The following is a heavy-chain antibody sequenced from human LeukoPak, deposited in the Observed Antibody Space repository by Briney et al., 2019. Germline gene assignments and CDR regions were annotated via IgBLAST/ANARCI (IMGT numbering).Heavy chain of an antibody. CDR1: GFTFSTCI. CDR2: ISGTSSYI. J-gene: IGHJ4*02. V-gene: IGHV3-21*01. Sequence: GGSLRLSCAASGFTFSTCIMTWVRQAPGKGLEWVSSISGTSSYIYYADSVKGRFTISRDNAKNSLNLQMNSLRAEDTAIYYCARDSADDSSGYYPFDYWGQGTQVSVSS. CDR3: ARDSADDSSGYYPFDY. D-gene: IGHD3-22*01.